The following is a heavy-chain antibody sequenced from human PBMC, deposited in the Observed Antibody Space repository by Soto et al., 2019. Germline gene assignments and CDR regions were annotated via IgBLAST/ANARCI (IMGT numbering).Heavy chain of an antibody. V-gene: IGHV1-46*01. CDR3: ARAGTGHNSGWTSELGY. J-gene: IGHJ4*02. CDR2: INPSGVKT. Sequence: QVQLVQSGAELRKPGASVKVSCKASGYTFSSYYVHWVRQAPGQGLEWMGLINPSGVKTTYAQKFQGRVTMTRDTATTTVYMELSGLRSEDTAVYYCARAGTGHNSGWTSELGYWGQGTWSRSPQ. D-gene: IGHD5-12*01. CDR1: GYTFSSYY.